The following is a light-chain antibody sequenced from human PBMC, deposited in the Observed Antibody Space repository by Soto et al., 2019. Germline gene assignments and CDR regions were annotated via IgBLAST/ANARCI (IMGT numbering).Light chain of an antibody. V-gene: IGLV2-14*01. CDR3: TSSTSDSLDV. CDR2: KVS. Sequence: QSALTQPASVSGSPGQSITISCTGTSSDVGHNKYVSWYQQYPGKVPKLLINKVSNRPSGVSDRFSGSKSGNTASLTISGLLAEDEADYFCTSSTSDSLDVFGTGTKVTVL. J-gene: IGLJ1*01. CDR1: SSDVGHNKY.